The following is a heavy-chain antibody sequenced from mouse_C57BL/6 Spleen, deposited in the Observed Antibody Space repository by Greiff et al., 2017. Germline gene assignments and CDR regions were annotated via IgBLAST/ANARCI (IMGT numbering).Heavy chain of an antibody. CDR3: ARSRGDY. CDR1: GYTFTSYW. Sequence: QVQLQQSGAELVKPGASVKLSCKASGYTFTSYWMQWVKQRPGQGLEWIGEIDPSDSYTNYNQKFKGKATLTVDTSSSTAYMQLSSLTSEDSAVYYCARSRGDYWGQGTSVTVSS. V-gene: IGHV1-50*01. CDR2: IDPSDSYT. J-gene: IGHJ4*01.